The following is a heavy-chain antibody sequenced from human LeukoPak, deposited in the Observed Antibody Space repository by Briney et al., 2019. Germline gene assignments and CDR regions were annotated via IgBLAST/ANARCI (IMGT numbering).Heavy chain of an antibody. Sequence: GGSLRLSCAASGFTFSSYWMHWVRQAPGKGLVWVSRINSDGSSTSYADSVKGRFTISRDNAKNTLYLQMNSLRAEDTAVYYCALFNGVVTAVDYWGQGTLVTVSS. V-gene: IGHV3-74*01. D-gene: IGHD2-21*02. CDR3: ALFNGVVTAVDY. CDR2: INSDGSST. J-gene: IGHJ4*02. CDR1: GFTFSSYW.